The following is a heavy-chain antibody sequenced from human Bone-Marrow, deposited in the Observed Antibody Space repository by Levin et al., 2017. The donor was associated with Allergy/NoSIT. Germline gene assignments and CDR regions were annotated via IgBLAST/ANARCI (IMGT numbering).Heavy chain of an antibody. Sequence: PSETLSLTCTVSGGSISSSSYYWGWIRQPPGKGLEWIGSIYYSGSTYYNPSLKSRVTISVDTSKNQFSLKLSSVTAADTAVYYCARSGGIVVVVAALDAFDIWGQGTMVTVSS. V-gene: IGHV4-39*01. D-gene: IGHD2-15*01. CDR3: ARSGGIVVVVAALDAFDI. J-gene: IGHJ3*02. CDR1: GGSISSSSYY. CDR2: IYYSGST.